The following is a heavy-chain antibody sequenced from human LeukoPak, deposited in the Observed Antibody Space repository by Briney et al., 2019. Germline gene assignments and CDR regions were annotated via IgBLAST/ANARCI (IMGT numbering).Heavy chain of an antibody. V-gene: IGHV3-64*01. CDR3: ARDRDGGFAFDI. D-gene: IGHD2-15*01. CDR2: IMPNGETR. CDR1: GFSFSNDV. J-gene: IGHJ3*02. Sequence: GGSLRLSCAASGFSFSNDVMHWVRQAPGKGLEYVSAIMPNGETRGYANSMKGRFTISRDNSKNTLYLQMGSLRAEDMAIYYCARDRDGGFAFDIWGRGTLVTVSS.